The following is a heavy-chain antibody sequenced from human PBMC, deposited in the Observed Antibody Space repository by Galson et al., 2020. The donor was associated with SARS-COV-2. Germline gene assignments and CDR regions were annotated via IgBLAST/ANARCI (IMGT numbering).Heavy chain of an antibody. CDR2: IFFDGRDK. CDR3: ARDGQLSSGWAFDY. CDR1: GFTFSSHA. V-gene: IGHV3-33*01. Sequence: GESLKISCAASGFTFSSHAMHWVRQAPGKGLEWVAQIFFDGRDKYYGDSVKGRFTISRDSSKNMVYLQMNNLKVDDTAVYYCARDGQLSSGWAFDYWGQGTLVTVSS. D-gene: IGHD6-19*01. J-gene: IGHJ4*02.